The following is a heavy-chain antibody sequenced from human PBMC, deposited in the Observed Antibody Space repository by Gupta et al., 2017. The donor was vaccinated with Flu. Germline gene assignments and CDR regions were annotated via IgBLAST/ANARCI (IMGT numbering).Heavy chain of an antibody. D-gene: IGHD6-19*01. V-gene: IGHV3-21*01. Sequence: EVQLVESGGGLVKPGGSLRLSCAASGLTFNTYGMNWVRQAPGKGLEWVSSISSSSSYIYYADSVKGRFTISRHNAKNSLYLQMNSLRAEDTAMYYCARAWDVTVAGTFDYWGQGTLVTVSS. CDR1: GLTFNTYG. J-gene: IGHJ4*02. CDR2: ISSSSSYI. CDR3: ARAWDVTVAGTFDY.